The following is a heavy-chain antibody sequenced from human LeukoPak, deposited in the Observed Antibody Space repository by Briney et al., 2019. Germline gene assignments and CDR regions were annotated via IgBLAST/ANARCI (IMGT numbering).Heavy chain of an antibody. CDR2: ISSSSRNI. CDR1: GFTFSSYS. Sequence: GGSLRLSCAASGFTFSSYSMNWVRQAPGKGPEWVSSISSSSRNIYYPDSMRGRFTISRGNAKYSLYLKRNSLRAESTAVYDCARVPGYESWSPFGGGMDVWGNGTTVIVSS. D-gene: IGHD3-16*01. CDR3: ARVPGYESWSPFGGGMDV. J-gene: IGHJ6*04. V-gene: IGHV3-21*01.